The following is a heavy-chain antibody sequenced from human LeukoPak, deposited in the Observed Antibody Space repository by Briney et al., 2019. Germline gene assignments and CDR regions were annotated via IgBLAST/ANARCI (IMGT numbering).Heavy chain of an antibody. CDR3: ARGYSSSSKTYYFDY. D-gene: IGHD6-6*01. J-gene: IGHJ4*02. CDR2: ISSSGSTI. V-gene: IGHV3-11*04. Sequence: GGSLRLSCAASGFTFSNYYMSWIRQAPGKGLEWVSYISSSGSTIYYADSVKGRFTISRDNAKNSLDLQMNSLRAEDTAVYYCARGYSSSSKTYYFDYWGQGTLVTVSS. CDR1: GFTFSNYY.